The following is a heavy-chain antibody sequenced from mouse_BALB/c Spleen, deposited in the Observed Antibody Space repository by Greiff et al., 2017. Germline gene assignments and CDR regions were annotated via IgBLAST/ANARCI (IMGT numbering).Heavy chain of an antibody. CDR1: GFTFSSFG. J-gene: IGHJ3*01. CDR2: ISSGSSTI. D-gene: IGHD1-2*01. V-gene: IGHV5-17*02. Sequence: EVKLMEPGGGLVQPGGSRKLSCAASGFTFSSFGMHWVRQAPEKGLEWVAYISSGSSTIYYADTVKGRFTISRDNPKNTLFLQMTSLRSEDTAMYYCARSPTATGWFAYWGQGTLVTVSA. CDR3: ARSPTATGWFAY.